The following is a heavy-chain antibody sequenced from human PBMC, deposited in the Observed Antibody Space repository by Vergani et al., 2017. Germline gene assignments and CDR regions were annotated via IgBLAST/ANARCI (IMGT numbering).Heavy chain of an antibody. J-gene: IGHJ4*02. CDR3: ASSKDPGTFDY. V-gene: IGHV3-48*03. CDR1: GFSFNSYW. D-gene: IGHD2-2*01. CDR2: ISSSGSHI. Sequence: DVHLAESGGGFFQPGGSLRLSCSASGFSFNSYWMHWVRQVPGKGLELISYISSSGSHIYNADSVEGRFTISRDNAKKSLYLQMNSLRAEDTAVYYCASSKDPGTFDYWGQGTLVTVSS.